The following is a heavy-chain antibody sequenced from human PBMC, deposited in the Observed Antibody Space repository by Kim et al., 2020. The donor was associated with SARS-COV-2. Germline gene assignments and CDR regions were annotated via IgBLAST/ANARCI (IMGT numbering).Heavy chain of an antibody. Sequence: GGSLRLSCAASGFTFSSYWMHWVRQAPGKGLVWVSRINSDGSSTSYADSVKGRFTISGDNAKNTLYLQMNSLRAEDTAVYYCAREAAMGGRYFDYWGQGTLVTVSS. CDR3: AREAAMGGRYFDY. CDR1: GFTFSSYW. J-gene: IGHJ4*02. D-gene: IGHD5-18*01. V-gene: IGHV3-74*01. CDR2: INSDGSST.